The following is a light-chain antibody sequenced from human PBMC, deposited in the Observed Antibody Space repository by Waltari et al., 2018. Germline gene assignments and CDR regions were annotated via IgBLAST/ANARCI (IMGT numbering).Light chain of an antibody. Sequence: DIQMTQSPSTLSASVGDRVTRTCRASQSIRTWLAWYQQKPGKAPKFLIHTAYSLETGVPSRFSGSGSGSEFTLTISSLQPDDFATYYCQQYDTFPWAFGQGTTVEI. CDR3: QQYDTFPWA. J-gene: IGKJ1*01. CDR2: TAY. CDR1: QSIRTW. V-gene: IGKV1-5*03.